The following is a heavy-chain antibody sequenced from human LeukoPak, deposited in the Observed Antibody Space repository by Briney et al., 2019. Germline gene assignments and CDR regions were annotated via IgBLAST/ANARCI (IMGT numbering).Heavy chain of an antibody. CDR3: TRVDYYYNGMDV. CDR1: GFAFSSYW. J-gene: IGHJ6*02. Sequence: GGSLRLSCAASGFAFSSYWMHWVRHVPEKGLVWVSRINNDGGSTSYADPVKGRFTVSRDNAKNKLFLQMNSLRAEDTGVYYCTRVDYYYNGMDVWGQGTTVTVSS. CDR2: INNDGGST. V-gene: IGHV3-74*01.